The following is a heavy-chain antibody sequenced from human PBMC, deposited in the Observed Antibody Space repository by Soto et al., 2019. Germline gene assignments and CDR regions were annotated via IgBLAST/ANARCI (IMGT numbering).Heavy chain of an antibody. V-gene: IGHV3-30*18. Sequence: QVRLVESGGGVVQPGRSLRLSCAASGFTFSSYGMHWVRQAPGKGLEWVAVISYDGSNKYYADSVKGRFTISRDNSKNTLYLQMNSLRAEDTAVYYCAKETYSGPLDDWGQGTLVTVSS. D-gene: IGHD2-15*01. CDR3: AKETYSGPLDD. CDR2: ISYDGSNK. CDR1: GFTFSSYG. J-gene: IGHJ4*02.